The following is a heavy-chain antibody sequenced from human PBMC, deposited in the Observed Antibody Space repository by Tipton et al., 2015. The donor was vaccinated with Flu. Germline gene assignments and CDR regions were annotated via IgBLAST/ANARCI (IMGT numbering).Heavy chain of an antibody. CDR3: ARGLYGSGSYQRRYFDS. CDR2: IYRSGTT. J-gene: IGHJ4*02. D-gene: IGHD3-10*01. V-gene: IGHV4-38-2*01. Sequence: TLSLTCAVSGYSISSGYYWGWIRQPPGKGLEWIGSIYRSGTTYYNPSLKSRVTISVDTSKNQFSLKLSSVTAADTAVYYCARGLYGSGSYQRRYFDSWGQGTLVTVSS. CDR1: GYSISSGYY.